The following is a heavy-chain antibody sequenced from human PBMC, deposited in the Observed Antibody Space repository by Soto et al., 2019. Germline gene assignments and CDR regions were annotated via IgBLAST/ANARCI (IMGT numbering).Heavy chain of an antibody. V-gene: IGHV1-18*01. CDR2: VSPYDGYT. J-gene: IGHJ6*02. CDR1: GYTFSSYG. D-gene: IGHD5-12*01. Sequence: ASVKVSCKASGYTFSSYGINWVRQAPGQGLEWLGWVSPYDGYTNYAQILQGRVSMTTDTSTKTAYMEVRSLRSDDTAMYYCVRMGFSGGGYLSYYHSGMDICGQGTTVTVSS. CDR3: VRMGFSGGGYLSYYHSGMDI.